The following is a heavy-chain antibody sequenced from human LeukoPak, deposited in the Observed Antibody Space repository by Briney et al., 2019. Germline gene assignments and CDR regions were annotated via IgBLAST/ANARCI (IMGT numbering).Heavy chain of an antibody. J-gene: IGHJ4*02. CDR1: GGTFSSYA. D-gene: IGHD2-2*01. Sequence: SVKVSCKASGGTFSSYAISWVRQAPGQGLEWMGGIIPIFGTANYAQKFQGRVTITADESTSTAYMELSRLRSDDTAVYYCARLSEYCSSTSCYDWGQGTLVTVSS. CDR3: ARLSEYCSSTSCYD. CDR2: IIPIFGTA. V-gene: IGHV1-69*13.